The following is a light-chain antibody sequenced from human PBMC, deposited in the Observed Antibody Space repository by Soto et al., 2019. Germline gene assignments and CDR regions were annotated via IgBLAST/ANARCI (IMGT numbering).Light chain of an antibody. V-gene: IGKV1-5*03. CDR3: QQYNNWPS. CDR2: EAS. Sequence: IRMTQSPNTLSASVGGSVAVTCRASENVNGHLAWYQQKPGKAPKLLIYEASILESGVPSRFSGSGFGTEFTLTINGLLPEDFVTYYCQQYNNWPSFGQGTKVDIK. CDR1: ENVNGH. J-gene: IGKJ1*01.